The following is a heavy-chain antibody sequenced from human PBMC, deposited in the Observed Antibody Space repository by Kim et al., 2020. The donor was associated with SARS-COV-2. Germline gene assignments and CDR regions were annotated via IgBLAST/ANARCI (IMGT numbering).Heavy chain of an antibody. D-gene: IGHD2-15*01. Sequence: SETLSLTCTVSGGSISSSSYYWGWIRQPPGKGLEWIGSSYYSGSTYYNPSLKRRVTISVDTSKNQFSLKLSSVTAADTAVYYCARQARGNIVVGVAAPTTFDYWGQGTLVTVSS. CDR2: SYYSGST. V-gene: IGHV4-39*01. J-gene: IGHJ4*02. CDR1: GGSISSSSYY. CDR3: ARQARGNIVVGVAAPTTFDY.